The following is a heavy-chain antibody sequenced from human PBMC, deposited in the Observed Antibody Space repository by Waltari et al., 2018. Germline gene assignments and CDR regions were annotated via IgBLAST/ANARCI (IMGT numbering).Heavy chain of an antibody. CDR1: GFTFSTYS. J-gene: IGHJ4*02. V-gene: IGHV3-30-3*01. CDR2: ISYDGSNK. D-gene: IGHD3-10*01. Sequence: VESGGGVVQPGRSLRLSCTASGFTFSTYSMHWVRQAPGKGLEWVAFISYDGSNKYYADSVKGRFTISRDNSENTMYLEMKSLRAEDTAVFYCAREQYELLWELDYWGQGTLVTVSS. CDR3: AREQYELLWELDY.